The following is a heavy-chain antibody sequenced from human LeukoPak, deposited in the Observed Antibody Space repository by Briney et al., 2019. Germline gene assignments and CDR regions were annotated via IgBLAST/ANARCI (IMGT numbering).Heavy chain of an antibody. J-gene: IGHJ3*01. CDR3: ARFDWSAGVYDV. CDR2: ISYDGSNK. Sequence: SGGSLRLSCAVSGFTFSSYGMHWVRQAPGKGLEWVAAISYDGSNKYYADSVKGRFTISRDNSKNTLDLQMNSLRAEDTAVCYCARFDWSAGVYDVWGQGTMVTVSS. D-gene: IGHD3-9*01. V-gene: IGHV3-30*03. CDR1: GFTFSSYG.